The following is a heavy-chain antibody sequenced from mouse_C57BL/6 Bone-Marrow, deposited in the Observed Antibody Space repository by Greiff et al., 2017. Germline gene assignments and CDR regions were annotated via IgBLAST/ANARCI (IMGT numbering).Heavy chain of an antibody. V-gene: IGHV1-18*01. CDR3: ERSGSTARRAGFAY. CDR2: INPNNGGT. D-gene: IGHD1-2*01. Sequence: EVQLQQSGPELVKPGASVKIPCKASGYTFTDYTMDWVKQRHGQSLEWIGDINPNNGGTNYNQKFKGKATLTVDKSSRTAYMELRSLTSEDTAVYDCERSGSTARRAGFAYWGQGTLVTVSA. CDR1: GYTFTDYT. J-gene: IGHJ3*01.